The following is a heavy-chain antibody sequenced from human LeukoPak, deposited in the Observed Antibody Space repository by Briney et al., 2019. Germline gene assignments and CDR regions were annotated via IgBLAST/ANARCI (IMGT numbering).Heavy chain of an antibody. J-gene: IGHJ3*02. D-gene: IGHD3-3*01. Sequence: SETLSLTCTVSGGSISSGGYYWSWIRQPPGKGLEWIGYIYYSGSTNYNPSLKSRVTISVDTSKNQFSLKLSSVTAADTAVYYCARDGGLDAFDIWGQGTMVTVSS. CDR1: GGSISSGGYY. V-gene: IGHV4-61*08. CDR3: ARDGGLDAFDI. CDR2: IYYSGST.